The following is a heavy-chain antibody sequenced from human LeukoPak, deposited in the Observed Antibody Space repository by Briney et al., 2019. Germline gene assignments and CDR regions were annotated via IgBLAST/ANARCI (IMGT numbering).Heavy chain of an antibody. J-gene: IGHJ3*02. CDR1: GFTFSSYG. CDR2: ISYDGSNR. V-gene: IGHV3-30*03. CDR3: ARDLADAFDI. Sequence: GGSLRLSCAVSGFTFSSYGMHWVRKAPGKGLDGVAVISYDGSNRYYADSVKGRFTISRDTSKNTLYLQMNSLRAEDTAVYYCARDLADAFDIWGQGTMVTVSS.